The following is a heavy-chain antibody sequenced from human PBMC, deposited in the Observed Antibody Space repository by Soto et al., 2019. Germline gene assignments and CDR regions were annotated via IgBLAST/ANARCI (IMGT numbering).Heavy chain of an antibody. Sequence: QVQLQQWGAGLLEPSETLSLTCAVYGGSFSGYYWSWLRQTPEKGVEWIGEVNHSGDTKYNPTLESRVTISVDTSKTQFSLKVNSVSAADTAVYYCARTGGMDVWGQGATVTVSS. CDR3: ARTGGMDV. J-gene: IGHJ6*02. CDR2: VNHSGDT. V-gene: IGHV4-34*01. CDR1: GGSFSGYY.